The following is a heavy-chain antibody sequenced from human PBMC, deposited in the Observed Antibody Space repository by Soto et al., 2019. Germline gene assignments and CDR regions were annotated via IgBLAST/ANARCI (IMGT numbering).Heavy chain of an antibody. D-gene: IGHD1-7*01. Sequence: PSETLCLTCAVSGGSVSSSNCWSWVRQPPGKGLEWIGEIYQSGSTNYNPSIKRRVSISVDKSKNQFSLSLSSVTAADTAVYYCASGVHGMSGTTDYWGKGTLVTVS. J-gene: IGHJ4*02. V-gene: IGHV4-4*02. CDR1: GGSVSSSNC. CDR2: IYQSGST. CDR3: ASGVHGMSGTTDY.